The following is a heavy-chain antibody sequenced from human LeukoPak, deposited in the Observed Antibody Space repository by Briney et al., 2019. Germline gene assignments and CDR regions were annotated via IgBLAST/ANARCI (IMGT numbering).Heavy chain of an antibody. V-gene: IGHV3-11*04. Sequence: GGSLRLSCAASGFTFSDYYMGWIRQAPGKGLEWVSYISSSGSTIYYADSVKGRFTISRDNSKSTLYLRMGSLRAEDMAVYYCARGGTRWLQSSFDYWGQGTLVTVSS. J-gene: IGHJ4*02. CDR2: ISSSGSTI. D-gene: IGHD5-24*01. CDR1: GFTFSDYY. CDR3: ARGGTRWLQSSFDY.